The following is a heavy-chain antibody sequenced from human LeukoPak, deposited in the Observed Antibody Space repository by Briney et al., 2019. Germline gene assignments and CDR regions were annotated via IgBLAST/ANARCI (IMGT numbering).Heavy chain of an antibody. J-gene: IGHJ6*03. V-gene: IGHV3-23*01. CDR3: PRTTDRAAYYYGEDYYYYYLDV. D-gene: IGHD3-10*01. CDR1: GFSFSSYA. Sequence: GGSLRLSCAASGFSFSSYAMSWVRQAPGKGLEWVSAISGSGDSTHYADSVKGPFTISRDNSKNTLYLQMNSLRAENTAVYYCPRTTDRAAYYYGEDYYYYYLDVWGKGTTVTVSS. CDR2: ISGSGDST.